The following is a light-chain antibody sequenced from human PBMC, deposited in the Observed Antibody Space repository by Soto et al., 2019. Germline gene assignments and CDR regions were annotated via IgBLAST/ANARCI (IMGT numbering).Light chain of an antibody. V-gene: IGKV1-5*01. J-gene: IGKJ1*01. Sequence: DIQMTQSPSTLSASVGDRVTITCRASQSISSWLAWYQQKPGKAPKLLIYDASSLESGVPSRFSGSGFGTEFTFTISSLQPDDFATYYCQQYKSYPGTFGQGTKVDIK. CDR3: QQYKSYPGT. CDR1: QSISSW. CDR2: DAS.